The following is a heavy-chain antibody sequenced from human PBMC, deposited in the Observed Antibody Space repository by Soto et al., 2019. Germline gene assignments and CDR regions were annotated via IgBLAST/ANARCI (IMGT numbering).Heavy chain of an antibody. D-gene: IGHD3-10*01. CDR1: GGSISSGDYY. CDR2: IYYSGST. V-gene: IGHV4-30-4*01. J-gene: IGHJ5*02. Sequence: SETLSLTCTVSGGSISSGDYYWSWIRQPPGKGLEWIGYIYYSGSTYYNPSLKSRVTISVDTSKNQFSLKLSSVTAADTAVYYCARDSYGSGSYYRDNWFDPWGEGTLVPVSP. CDR3: ARDSYGSGSYYRDNWFDP.